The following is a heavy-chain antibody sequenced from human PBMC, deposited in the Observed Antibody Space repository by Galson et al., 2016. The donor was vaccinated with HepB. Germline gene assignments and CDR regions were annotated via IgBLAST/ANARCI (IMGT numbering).Heavy chain of an antibody. CDR3: ARGTYHFDY. D-gene: IGHD1-26*01. CDR2: INQDGSEK. V-gene: IGHV3-7*01. J-gene: IGHJ4*02. Sequence: SLRLSCAASGLSFSNSWMSWVRQTPGRGLEWVAIINQDGSEKYYVDSVKGRFTISRDNAKNSLYLQMNSLRADDTAVYYCARGTYHFDYWGPGSLVTVSS. CDR1: GLSFSNSW.